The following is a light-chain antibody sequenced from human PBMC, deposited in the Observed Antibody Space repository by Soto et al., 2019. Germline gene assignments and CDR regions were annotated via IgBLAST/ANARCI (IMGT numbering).Light chain of an antibody. CDR1: QGIRDE. J-gene: IGKJ1*01. V-gene: IGKV1-6*01. CDR2: AAS. CDR3: LQDYDYPRT. Sequence: AMQMTHSPSCLSASLGHRVTMTDRASQGIRDELGWYQQKAGKAPNLLISAASRLQSGVPSRFSGRGSGTDFTLTISSLQPEDFATYYCLQDYDYPRTFGQGTKVDTK.